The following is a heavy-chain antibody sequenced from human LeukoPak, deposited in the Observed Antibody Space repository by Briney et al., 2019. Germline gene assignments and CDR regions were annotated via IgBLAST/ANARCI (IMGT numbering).Heavy chain of an antibody. CDR2: IWYDGGNK. CDR3: ARGRDYCSGY. D-gene: IGHD2-15*01. J-gene: IGHJ4*02. CDR1: GFTFSSYG. V-gene: IGHV3-33*01. Sequence: GGSLRLSCAASGFTFSSYGMHWVRQAPGKGLEWVAVIWYDGGNKYYADSVKGRFTISRDNPKNTLYLQMNSLGPEDTALYYCARGRDYCSGYWGQGTLVTVSS.